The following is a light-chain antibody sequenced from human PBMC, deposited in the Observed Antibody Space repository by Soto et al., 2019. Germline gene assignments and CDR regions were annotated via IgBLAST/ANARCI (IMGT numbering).Light chain of an antibody. V-gene: IGLV2-14*03. CDR2: EVS. CDR3: PFFTSSSTWV. CDR1: SSDVGGYNY. J-gene: IGLJ3*02. Sequence: QSALTQPASVSGSPGQSITISCTGTSSDVGGYNYVSWFQQHPGKAPKLKIYEVSNRPSGVSNRFSGSKSGYTASLTISELQGEDEGGYFFPFFTSSSTWVFGGGTKLTVL.